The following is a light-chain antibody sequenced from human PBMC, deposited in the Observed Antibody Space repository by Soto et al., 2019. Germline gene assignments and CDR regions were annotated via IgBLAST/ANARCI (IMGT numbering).Light chain of an antibody. CDR3: QQSYSTPLT. V-gene: IGKV1-39*01. CDR1: QSISSY. J-gene: IGKJ4*01. Sequence: DIQMTQSPSSLSASVGDRVTITCRASQSISSYLNWYQQKPGKAPKLLIYAASSLQSGVPSRFSGSGSGTDFTLTISSLQPEDFETYYCQQSYSTPLTFGGGTKVDNK. CDR2: AAS.